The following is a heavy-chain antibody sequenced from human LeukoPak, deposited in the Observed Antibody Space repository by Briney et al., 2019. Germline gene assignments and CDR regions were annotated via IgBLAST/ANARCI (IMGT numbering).Heavy chain of an antibody. CDR1: GGSINSNNYY. CDR3: QSRYLEWLLEY. J-gene: IGHJ4*02. V-gene: IGHV4-39*01. Sequence: SETLSLTCTVSGGSINSNNYYWGWIRQPLGKGLEWIGSIYSSGSAYYNPSLKSRVTISVDTSKNQFSLRLSSVTAADTAVYYCQSRYLEWLLEYWGQGTLVTVSS. CDR2: IYSSGSA. D-gene: IGHD3-3*01.